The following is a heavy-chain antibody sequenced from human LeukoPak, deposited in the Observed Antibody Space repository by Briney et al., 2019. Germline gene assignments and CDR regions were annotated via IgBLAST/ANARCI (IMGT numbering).Heavy chain of an antibody. CDR2: ISGSGGST. Sequence: GGSLRLSCAASGFTFSSYAMSWGRQAPGKGLEGGSAISGSGGSTYYADSVKGRFTISRDNSKNTLYLQMNSLRAEDTAVYCCAKILYGDSYFDYWGQGTLVTVSS. CDR3: AKILYGDSYFDY. D-gene: IGHD4-17*01. CDR1: GFTFSSYA. J-gene: IGHJ4*02. V-gene: IGHV3-23*01.